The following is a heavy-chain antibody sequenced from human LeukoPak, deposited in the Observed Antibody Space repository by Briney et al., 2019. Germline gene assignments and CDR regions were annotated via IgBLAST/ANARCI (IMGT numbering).Heavy chain of an antibody. J-gene: IGHJ4*02. V-gene: IGHV3-23*01. CDR1: GFTFRSHA. CDR2: IDGNGGDT. Sequence: GGSLRLSCAASGFTFRSHAMSWVRQAPGRGLEWVASIDGNGGDTYYADSVKGRFPISRDHSKNTVYLQMNSLSAEDTAVYYCARDFYGSGSYYTVAFDSWGQGTLVSVSS. CDR3: ARDFYGSGSYYTVAFDS. D-gene: IGHD3-10*01.